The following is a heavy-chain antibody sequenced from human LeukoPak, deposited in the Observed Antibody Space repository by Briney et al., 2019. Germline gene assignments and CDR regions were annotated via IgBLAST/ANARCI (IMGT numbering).Heavy chain of an antibody. CDR2: VASDGSQT. CDR1: GFTLGTYI. CDR3: ARERQDTIVHPGAFDI. V-gene: IGHV3-30-3*01. Sequence: GKSLRLSCGASGFTLGTYIMHWVRQAPGKGLQWVAAVASDGSQTFYIESVRGRFTISRDNPKNTLYLQMNTLRAEDTAVYFCARERQDTIVHPGAFDIWGQGTMVTVSS. D-gene: IGHD3-10*01. J-gene: IGHJ3*02.